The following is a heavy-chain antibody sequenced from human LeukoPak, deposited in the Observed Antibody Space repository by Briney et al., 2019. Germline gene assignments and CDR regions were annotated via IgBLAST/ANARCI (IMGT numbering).Heavy chain of an antibody. CDR3: ARVRFPDWFDP. CDR2: IYYSGST. CDR1: GGSISSYY. V-gene: IGHV4-59*01. Sequence: PSETLSLTCTVSGGSISSYYWSWIRQPPGKGLEWIGYIYYSGSTNYNPSLKSRVTISVDTSKNQFSLKLSSVTAADTAVYYCARVRFPDWFDPWGQGTLVTVSS. D-gene: IGHD3-16*01. J-gene: IGHJ5*02.